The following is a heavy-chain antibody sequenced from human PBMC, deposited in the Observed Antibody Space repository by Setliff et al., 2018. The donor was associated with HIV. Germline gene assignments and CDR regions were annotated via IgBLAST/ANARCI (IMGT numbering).Heavy chain of an antibody. J-gene: IGHJ6*02. CDR1: GGSINYYY. CDR3: ARKAADVSGGGMDV. D-gene: IGHD2-15*01. Sequence: PSETLSLTCTVSGGSINYYYWSWIRQPPGKNPEYIGYIHPSGETYYSPSLMSRLTISLDTANNRFSLRLTSATAADTAISYCARKAADVSGGGMDVWGQGTTVTVS. CDR2: IHPSGET. V-gene: IGHV4-4*08.